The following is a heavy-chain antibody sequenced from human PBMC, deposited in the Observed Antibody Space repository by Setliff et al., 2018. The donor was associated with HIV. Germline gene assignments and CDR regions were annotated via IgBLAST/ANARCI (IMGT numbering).Heavy chain of an antibody. CDR3: VRVPDY. CDR1: GDSISSYF. V-gene: IGHV4-4*09. J-gene: IGHJ4*02. CDR2: GSTTGST. Sequence: PSETLSLTCTVSGDSISSYFWSWIRQSPGKGLEWIGFGSTTGSTNYNPSLRSRVTISVDRSKNQFSLKVNSVTAADTAVYYCVRVPDYWGPGTLVTVSS.